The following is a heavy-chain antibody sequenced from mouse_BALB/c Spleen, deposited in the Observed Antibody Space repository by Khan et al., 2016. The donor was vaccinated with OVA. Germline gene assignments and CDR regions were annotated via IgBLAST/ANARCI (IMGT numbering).Heavy chain of an antibody. D-gene: IGHD2-14*01. J-gene: IGHJ4*01. CDR3: ARVGYSGTMDY. V-gene: IGHV9-3-1*01. Sequence: VQLVESGPELKKPGVTVKISCKASGYTFTTYGMNWVKQAPGKGLKWMGWINTYTGEPTYVDDFKGRFAFSLETSASTAYLQINNLKIEDTATYFCARVGYSGTMDYWGQGTSVTVSS. CDR2: INTYTGEP. CDR1: GYTFTTYG.